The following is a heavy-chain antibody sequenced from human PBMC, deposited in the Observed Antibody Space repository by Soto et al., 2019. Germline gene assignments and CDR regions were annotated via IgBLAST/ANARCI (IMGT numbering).Heavy chain of an antibody. V-gene: IGHV5-51*01. CDR3: GSRIGAGGTIAHYNGMNI. D-gene: IGHD6-13*01. CDR1: GYSFTSYW. J-gene: IGHJ6*02. Sequence: GESLKISCKGSGYSFTSYWIGWVRQMPGKGLEGMGIIYPGDSDTRYSPSFQGQVTISADKSISTAYLQWSSLKASDTAMYYCGSRIGAGGTIAHYNGMNIWGQGNT. CDR2: IYPGDSDT.